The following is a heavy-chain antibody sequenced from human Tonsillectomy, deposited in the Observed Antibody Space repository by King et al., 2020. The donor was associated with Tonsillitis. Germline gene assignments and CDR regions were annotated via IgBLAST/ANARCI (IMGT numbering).Heavy chain of an antibody. CDR3: ARVNKLTRFSYYYMDV. CDR1: AGSITTYY. D-gene: IGHD1/OR15-1a*01. J-gene: IGHJ6*03. CDR2: VYYTGIS. V-gene: IGHV4-59*01. Sequence: QLQESGPGLVKPSETLSLTCSVSAGSITTYYWSWIRQPPGKGLEWIGYVYYTGISNYNPSLKSRVTISVDTSKNQVSLKLSSVTAADTAVYYCARVNKLTRFSYYYMDVWGKGTTVTVSS.